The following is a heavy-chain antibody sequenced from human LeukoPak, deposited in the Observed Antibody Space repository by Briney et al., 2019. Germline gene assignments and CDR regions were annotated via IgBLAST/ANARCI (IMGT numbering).Heavy chain of an antibody. CDR2: ISVNGETT. V-gene: IGHV3-23*01. D-gene: IGHD6-19*01. Sequence: GGSLRLSRAVSGFSVSSYGMSWVRQAPGKGLEWISAISVNGETTYYANSVKGRFIISRDNSENTLYLQMNSLRAEDTAVYYCAQGYSSGWYPYWGQGSLVSVSS. J-gene: IGHJ4*02. CDR3: AQGYSSGWYPY. CDR1: GFSVSSYG.